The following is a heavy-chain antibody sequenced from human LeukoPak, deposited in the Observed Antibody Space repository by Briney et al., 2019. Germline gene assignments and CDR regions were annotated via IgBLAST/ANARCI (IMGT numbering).Heavy chain of an antibody. D-gene: IGHD2-2*01. CDR3: AKDRGYCSSTSCYQNYYYYGMDV. V-gene: IGHV3-23*01. J-gene: IGHJ6*02. CDR1: GFTFSSYA. CDR2: ISGSGGST. Sequence: PGGSLRLSCAASGFTFSSYAMSWVRQAPGKGLEWVSAISGSGGSTYYADSVKGRFTISRDNSKNTLYLQMNSLRAEDTAVYYCAKDRGYCSSTSCYQNYYYYGMDVWGQGTTVTVSS.